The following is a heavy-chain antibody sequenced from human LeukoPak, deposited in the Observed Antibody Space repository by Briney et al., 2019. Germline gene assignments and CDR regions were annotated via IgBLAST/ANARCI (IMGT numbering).Heavy chain of an antibody. CDR3: ARSPSTTGTVFWYFDL. Sequence: GGSRRLSCAPPGLPASGTKLSWVREAPGTGLGGASVIYSGGSTYYADSVKGRFTISRDNSKNTLYLQMNSLRAEDTAVYYCARSPSTTGTVFWYFDLWGRGTLVTVSS. D-gene: IGHD1-1*01. J-gene: IGHJ2*01. CDR1: GLPASGTK. CDR2: IYSGGST. V-gene: IGHV3-53*01.